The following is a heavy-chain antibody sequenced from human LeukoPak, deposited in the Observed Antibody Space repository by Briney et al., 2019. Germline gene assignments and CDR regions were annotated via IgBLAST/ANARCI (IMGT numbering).Heavy chain of an antibody. CDR2: IDQDGSEK. V-gene: IGHV3-7*01. J-gene: IGHJ5*02. Sequence: GGSLRLSCAASGFTFSSYWMTWVRQAPGKGLERVANIDQDGSEKNYVDSVTGRFTISRDNGKNSLYLQMNSLRLGDTAVYYCARDIPRGARYLDLWGQGALVTVSS. CDR1: GFTFSSYW. D-gene: IGHD1-14*01. CDR3: ARDIPRGARYLDL.